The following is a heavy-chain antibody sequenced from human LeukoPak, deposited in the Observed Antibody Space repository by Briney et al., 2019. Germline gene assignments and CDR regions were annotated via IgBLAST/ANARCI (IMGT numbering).Heavy chain of an antibody. J-gene: IGHJ4*02. CDR1: GYTFTGYY. D-gene: IGHD4-11*01. V-gene: IGHV1-2*02. CDR3: ARGSEGGSPNSNYGSVDY. CDR2: INPNSGST. Sequence: ASVKVSCKASGYTFTGYYMHWVRQAPGQGLEWMGWINPNSGSTNYAQKFQGRVTMTRDTSISTAYMELSRLRSDDTAAYYCARGSEGGSPNSNYGSVDYWGQGTLVTVSS.